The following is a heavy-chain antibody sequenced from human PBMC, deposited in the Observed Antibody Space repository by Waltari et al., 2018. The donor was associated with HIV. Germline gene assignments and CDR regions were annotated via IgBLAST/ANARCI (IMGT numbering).Heavy chain of an antibody. CDR3: AKVLPLTTGLCDP. J-gene: IGHJ5*02. Sequence: EVQLLESGGDLVQPGGSLRLTCTASGFTFSRYAMSWFRQAPGKGLEWVSGISGSGGSTFYADSVKGRFTISRDNSENTLFLQMNSLRVEDTAVYYCAKVLPLTTGLCDPWGQGTLVTVSS. CDR2: ISGSGGST. CDR1: GFTFSRYA. V-gene: IGHV3-23*01. D-gene: IGHD4-17*01.